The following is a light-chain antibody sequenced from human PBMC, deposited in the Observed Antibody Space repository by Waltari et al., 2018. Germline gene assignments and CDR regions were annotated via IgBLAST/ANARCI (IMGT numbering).Light chain of an antibody. CDR3: SSYTSSYTYV. Sequence: WYQQHPGKAPTRMIYDVSKRPSGISNRFSGSKSGNTASLTISGLQAEDEADYYCSSYTSSYTYVFGSGTKVAVL. V-gene: IGLV2-14*04. J-gene: IGLJ1*01. CDR2: DVS.